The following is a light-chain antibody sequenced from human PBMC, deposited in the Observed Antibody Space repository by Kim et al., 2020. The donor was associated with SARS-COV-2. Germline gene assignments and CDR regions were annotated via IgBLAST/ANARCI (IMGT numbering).Light chain of an antibody. CDR3: QVWDSSSDHPV. V-gene: IGLV3-21*04. CDR2: YDS. CDR1: KIGSKS. J-gene: IGLJ2*01. Sequence: APGKTARITCGGNKIGSKSVHWYQQKPGQAPVLVIYYDSDRPSGIPERFSGSNSGNTATLTISRVEAGDEADYYCQVWDSSSDHPVFGGGTKLTVL.